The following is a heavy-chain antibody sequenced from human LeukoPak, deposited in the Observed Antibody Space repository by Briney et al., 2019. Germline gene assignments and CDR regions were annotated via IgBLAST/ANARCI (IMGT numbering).Heavy chain of an antibody. Sequence: SETLSLTCTVSGGSISSYYWSWIRQPPGKGLEWIGYIYYSGSTNYNPSLKSRVTISVDTSKNQFSLKLSSVTAADTAVYYCAREQGSGSYNCWGQGTLVTVSS. CDR2: IYYSGST. CDR3: AREQGSGSYNC. D-gene: IGHD3-10*01. J-gene: IGHJ4*02. CDR1: GGSISSYY. V-gene: IGHV4-59*01.